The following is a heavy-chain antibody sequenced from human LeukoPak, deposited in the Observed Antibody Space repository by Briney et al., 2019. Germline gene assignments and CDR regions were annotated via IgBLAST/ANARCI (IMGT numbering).Heavy chain of an antibody. D-gene: IGHD3-22*01. CDR3: ARGSTYYDSSGQVPFDY. J-gene: IGHJ4*02. V-gene: IGHV3-48*01. Sequence: GGPLRLSCAASGFTFSTYSTNWVRQAPGKGLEWVSYISSSSSTIYYADSVKGRFTISIDNAKNSLYLQMNSLRAEDTAVYYCARGSTYYDSSGQVPFDYWGQGTLVTVSS. CDR1: GFTFSTYS. CDR2: ISSSSSTI.